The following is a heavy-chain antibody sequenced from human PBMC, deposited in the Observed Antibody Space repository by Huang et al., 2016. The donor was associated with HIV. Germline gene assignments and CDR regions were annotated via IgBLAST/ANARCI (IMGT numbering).Heavy chain of an antibody. CDR2: IYYNGTT. V-gene: IGHV4-59*11. CDR3: GRDHSRWSIDY. Sequence: QVQLQESGPGLVTASETLSLTCSVSGDSINSHYWGWIRQPPGKGLEWIGTIYYNGTTNYNPSLKSRVTISLDTSKNQFSLKLSSVTAADTAVYYCGRDHSRWSIDYWGQGTLVTVSS. CDR1: GDSINSHY. J-gene: IGHJ4*02. D-gene: IGHD2-15*01.